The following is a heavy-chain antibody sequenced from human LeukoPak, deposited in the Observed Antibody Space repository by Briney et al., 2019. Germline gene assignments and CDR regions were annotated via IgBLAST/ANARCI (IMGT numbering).Heavy chain of an antibody. J-gene: IGHJ3*02. Sequence: SETLSLTCTASGGSISSYYWSWIRQPPGKGLEWIGYIYYSGSTNYNPSLKSRVTISVDTSKNQFSLKLSSVTAADTAVYYCARGYYYDSSGYYVDAFDIWGQGTMVTVSS. CDR3: ARGYYYDSSGYYVDAFDI. V-gene: IGHV4-59*01. CDR2: IYYSGST. CDR1: GGSISSYY. D-gene: IGHD3-22*01.